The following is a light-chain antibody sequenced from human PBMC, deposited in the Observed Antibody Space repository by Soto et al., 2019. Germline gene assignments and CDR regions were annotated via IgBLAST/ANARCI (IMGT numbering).Light chain of an antibody. Sequence: DFQLTQSPSFLSASVGDRVTITCRASQSISSYLNWYQQKPGKAPKLLIYAASSLQSGVPSRFSGSGSGTDFTLTISSLQPEDFATYYCQQSYSTPRTFGQGTKVDIK. V-gene: IGKV1-39*01. J-gene: IGKJ1*01. CDR1: QSISSY. CDR2: AAS. CDR3: QQSYSTPRT.